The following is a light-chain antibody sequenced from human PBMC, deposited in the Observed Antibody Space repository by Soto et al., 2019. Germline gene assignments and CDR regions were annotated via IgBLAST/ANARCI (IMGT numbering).Light chain of an antibody. J-gene: IGKJ4*01. CDR1: QSVSSY. Sequence: EIVLTQSPATLSLSPGERATLSCRASQSVSSYLAWYQQKPGQAPRLLIYDAASRATGIPARFSGSGSGTPITLTINSLEPEDFAVYYSQQRSNWPLTFGGRTQVEIK. V-gene: IGKV3-11*01. CDR3: QQRSNWPLT. CDR2: DAA.